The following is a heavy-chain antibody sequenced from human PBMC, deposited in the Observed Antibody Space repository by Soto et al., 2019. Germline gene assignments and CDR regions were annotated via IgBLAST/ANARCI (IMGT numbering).Heavy chain of an antibody. CDR2: INHSGGT. V-gene: IGHV4-34*01. CDR1: GGSFSGYY. J-gene: IGHJ6*02. D-gene: IGHD6-13*01. CDR3: ARRRRIAAAGTGNYYYGMDV. Sequence: QVQLQQWGAGLLKPSETLSLTCAVYGGSFSGYYWSWIRQPPGKGLEWIGEINHSGGTNYNPSLKSRVTISVDTSKNQFSLKLSSVTAADTAVYYCARRRRIAAAGTGNYYYGMDVWGQGTTVTVSS.